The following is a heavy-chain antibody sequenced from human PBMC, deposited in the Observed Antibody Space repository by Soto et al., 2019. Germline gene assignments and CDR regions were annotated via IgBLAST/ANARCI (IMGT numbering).Heavy chain of an antibody. CDR3: ARGGAGVTENGFDP. V-gene: IGHV4-34*01. CDR2: ISHSGST. J-gene: IGHJ5*02. Sequence: QVQLQQWGAGLLKPSETLSLTCAVYGGSFSAYYWSWIRQPPGKGLEWIGEISHSGSTNYNPSLKSRVIRSVDTSKNQFYLKMRSVTDADTAVYYCARGGAGVTENGFDPWGQGTLVTVSS. CDR1: GGSFSAYY. D-gene: IGHD3-10*01.